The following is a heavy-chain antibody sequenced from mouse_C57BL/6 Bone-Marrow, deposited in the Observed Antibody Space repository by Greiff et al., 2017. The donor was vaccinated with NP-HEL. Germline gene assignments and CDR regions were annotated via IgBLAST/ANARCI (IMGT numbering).Heavy chain of an antibody. CDR3: ASHDGYYPLYAMDY. CDR2: LSNGGGST. J-gene: IGHJ4*01. V-gene: IGHV5-12*01. Sequence: EVKLMESGGGLVQPGGSLKLSCAASGFTFSDYYMYWVRQTPEKRLEWVAYLSNGGGSTYYPDTVKGRFTISRDNAKNTLYLQMGRLKSEDTAMYYCASHDGYYPLYAMDYWGQGTSVTVSS. D-gene: IGHD2-3*01. CDR1: GFTFSDYY.